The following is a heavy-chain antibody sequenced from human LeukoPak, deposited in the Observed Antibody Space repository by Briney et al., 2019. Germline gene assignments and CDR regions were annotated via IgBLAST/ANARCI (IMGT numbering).Heavy chain of an antibody. J-gene: IGHJ4*02. CDR1: GFTFSSYG. D-gene: IGHD1-7*01. V-gene: IGHV3-30*02. Sequence: GGSLRLSCAASGFTFSSYGMHWVRQAPGKGLEWVAFIRYDGSNKYYADSVKGRFTISRDNSKNTLYLQMNSLRAEDTAVYYCASLKLHLINYFDYWGQGTLVTVSS. CDR3: ASLKLHLINYFDY. CDR2: IRYDGSNK.